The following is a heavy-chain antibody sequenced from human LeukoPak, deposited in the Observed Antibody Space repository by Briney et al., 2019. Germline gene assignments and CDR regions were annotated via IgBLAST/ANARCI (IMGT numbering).Heavy chain of an antibody. J-gene: IGHJ4*02. CDR1: GGSFSSEA. Sequence: SVKVSCRSCGGSFSSEAISWVRQAPGQGLEWMGGIIPIFGTANYAQKFQGRVTITTYESTSTAYMEVSSLRSEDTAVYYCGRKAGDCGGGSCYSIDYWGQGTLVTVSS. D-gene: IGHD2-15*01. CDR2: IIPIFGTA. CDR3: GRKAGDCGGGSCYSIDY. V-gene: IGHV1-69*05.